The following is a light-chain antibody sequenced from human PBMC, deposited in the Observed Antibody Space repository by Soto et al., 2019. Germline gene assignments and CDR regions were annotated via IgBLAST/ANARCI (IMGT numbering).Light chain of an antibody. J-gene: IGLJ2*01. CDR3: TSYASGSSHVV. V-gene: IGLV2-14*01. CDR1: SSDIGGYDY. Sequence: QSALTQPAYVSGSPGQSITLSCTGTSSDIGGYDYVSWYQRHPGKAPKLIIYDVNNRPSGVSNRLSGSKSGNTASLTISGLQAEDEADYYCTSYASGSSHVVFGGGTKLTVL. CDR2: DVN.